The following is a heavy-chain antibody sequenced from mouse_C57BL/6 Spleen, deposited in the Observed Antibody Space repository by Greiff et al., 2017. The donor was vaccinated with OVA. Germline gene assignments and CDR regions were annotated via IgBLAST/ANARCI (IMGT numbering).Heavy chain of an antibody. CDR1: GYTFTDYN. CDR3: ARGAGSSPGMGY. V-gene: IGHV1-18*01. D-gene: IGHD1-1*01. CDR2: INPNNGGT. J-gene: IGHJ4*01. Sequence: VHVKQSGPELVKPGASVKIPCKASGYTFTDYNMDWVKQSHGKSLEWIGDINPNNGGTIYNQKFKGKATLTVDKSSSTAYMELRSLTSEDTAVYYCARGAGSSPGMGYWGQGTSVTVSS.